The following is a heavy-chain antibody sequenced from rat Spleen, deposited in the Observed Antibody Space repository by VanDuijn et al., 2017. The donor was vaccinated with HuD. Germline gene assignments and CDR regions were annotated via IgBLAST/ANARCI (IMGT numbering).Heavy chain of an antibody. Sequence: EVQLVESDGGLVQPGRSLKLSCAASGFTFSDYYMAWVRQAPTKGLEWVATINYDGRSTYYRDSVKGRFTISRDNAKSTLYLQMNSLRSEDTATYYCARGTTPWGQGVMVTVSS. CDR3: ARGTTP. D-gene: IGHD1-4*01. CDR2: INYDGRST. J-gene: IGHJ2*01. CDR1: GFTFSDYY. V-gene: IGHV5-7*01.